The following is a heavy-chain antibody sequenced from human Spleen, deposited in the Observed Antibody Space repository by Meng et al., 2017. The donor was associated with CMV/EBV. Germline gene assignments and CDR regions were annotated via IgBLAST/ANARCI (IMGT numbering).Heavy chain of an antibody. D-gene: IGHD5-12*01. CDR1: GFTFSSYW. CDR3: ASQWGGPSGYEC. V-gene: IGHV3-7*01. CDR2: IKQDGSEK. Sequence: ETLSLSCAASGFTFSSYWMSWVRQAPGKGLEWVANIKQDGSEKYYVDSVKGRFTISRDNAKNSLYLQMNSLRAEDTAVYYCASQWGGPSGYECWGQGTLVTVSS. J-gene: IGHJ4*02.